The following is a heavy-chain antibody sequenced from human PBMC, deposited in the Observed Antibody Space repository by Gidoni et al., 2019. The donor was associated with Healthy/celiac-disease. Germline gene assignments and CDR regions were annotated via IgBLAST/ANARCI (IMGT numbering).Heavy chain of an antibody. V-gene: IGHV3-53*01. Sequence: EVQLVESGGGLIQPGWSLRLSCAASGFTASSNYMSWVRQAPGKGLEWVSVIYSGGSTYYADSVKGRFNISRDNSKNTLYLQMNSLRAEDTAVYYCARDFHVFKEPEYFQHWGQGTLVTVSS. CDR1: GFTASSNY. D-gene: IGHD1-26*01. CDR2: IYSGGST. CDR3: ARDFHVFKEPEYFQH. J-gene: IGHJ1*01.